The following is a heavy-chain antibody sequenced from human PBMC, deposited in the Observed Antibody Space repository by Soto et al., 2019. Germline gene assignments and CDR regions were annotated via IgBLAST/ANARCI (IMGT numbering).Heavy chain of an antibody. V-gene: IGHV1-46*01. CDR1: GYIFTAYS. CDR3: AREENCRGGTCYSEYFHH. Sequence: ASVKVSCKTSGYIFTAYSMHWVRQAPGQGLESMGVVNPSGGSAHYAQSFEGRVTLTRDTSTSTFYTELSSLRSEDTAVYYCAREENCRGGTCYSEYFHHWGQGTLVTAPQ. D-gene: IGHD2-15*01. J-gene: IGHJ1*01. CDR2: VNPSGGSA.